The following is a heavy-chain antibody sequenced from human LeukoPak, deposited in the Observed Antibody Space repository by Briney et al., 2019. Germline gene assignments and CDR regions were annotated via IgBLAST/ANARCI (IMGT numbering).Heavy chain of an antibody. J-gene: IGHJ5*02. V-gene: IGHV4-34*01. D-gene: IGHD6-13*01. CDR2: INHSGST. Sequence: PSETLSLTCAVYGGSFSGYYWRWIRQPPGKGLEWIGEINHSGSTNYNPSLKSRVTISVDTSKNQFSLKLSSVTAADTAVYYCARVGPYSSSWYIRSNWFDPWGQGTLVTVSS. CDR3: ARVGPYSSSWYIRSNWFDP. CDR1: GGSFSGYY.